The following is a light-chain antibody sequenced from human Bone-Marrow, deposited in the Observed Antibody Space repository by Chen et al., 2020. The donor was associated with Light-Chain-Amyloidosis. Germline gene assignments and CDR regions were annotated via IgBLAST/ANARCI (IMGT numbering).Light chain of an antibody. CDR1: DLASKS. V-gene: IGLV3-21*01. CDR3: QVWDTRSDQKV. J-gene: IGLJ3*02. CDR2: NDD. Sequence: SYVLTQPPSVSVAPGQTASLSCGGGDLASKSVHWYQQRPGQAPVLVMYNDDDRPAGIPERFSGSKSGRAATLTITRVEAGDEADYYCQVWDTRSDQKVFGGGTRLTVL.